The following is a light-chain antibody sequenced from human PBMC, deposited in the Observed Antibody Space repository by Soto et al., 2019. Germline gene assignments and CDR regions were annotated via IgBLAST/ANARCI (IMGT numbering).Light chain of an antibody. CDR2: GAS. J-gene: IGKJ2*01. V-gene: IGKV3-15*01. CDR1: QSVSSN. Sequence: EVVLTQSPAILSVSPGDRATLSCRASQSVSSNLAWYQQKPGQTPRLLIYGASTRATGVPPRFSGSRSGTEFTLTISAVQSEDFAVYYCQQYYNWPPYTFGQGTKLDFK. CDR3: QQYYNWPPYT.